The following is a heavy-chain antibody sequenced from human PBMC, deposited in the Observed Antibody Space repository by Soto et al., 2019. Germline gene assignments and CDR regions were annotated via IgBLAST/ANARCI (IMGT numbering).Heavy chain of an antibody. CDR1: GASMNDYY. Sequence: SETLSLSCSVSGASMNDYYGSWVRQSPGKVPGHIGYLHYSGSANYNPSLKSRVTISMDRSKNQFSLRMTSVTAADTAIYYCARSGHIFAGVFWGQG. D-gene: IGHD3-16*01. CDR3: ARSGHIFAGVF. CDR2: LHYSGSA. V-gene: IGHV4-59*01. J-gene: IGHJ4*02.